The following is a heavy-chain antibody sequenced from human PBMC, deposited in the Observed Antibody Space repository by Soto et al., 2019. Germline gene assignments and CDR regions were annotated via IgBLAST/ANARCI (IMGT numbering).Heavy chain of an antibody. CDR2: INPSGGST. CDR3: ARAGLSYDFWSGRASYYMDV. D-gene: IGHD3-3*01. CDR1: GYTFTIYY. Sequence: ASVKVSCKASGYTFTIYYMHWVRQAPGQGLEWMGIINPSGGSTSYAQKFQGRVTMTRDTSTSTVYMELSSLRSEDTAVYYCARAGLSYDFWSGRASYYMDVWGKGTTVTVSS. V-gene: IGHV1-46*03. J-gene: IGHJ6*03.